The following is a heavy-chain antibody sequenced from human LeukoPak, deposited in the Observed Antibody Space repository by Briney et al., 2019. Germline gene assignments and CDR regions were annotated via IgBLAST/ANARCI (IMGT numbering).Heavy chain of an antibody. J-gene: IGHJ5*02. CDR3: ARGGLWFGELMRFDP. Sequence: ASVKVSCTASGYTFTSYGISWVRQAPGQGLAWMGWISAYNGNTNYAQKLQGRVTMTTDTSTSTAYMELRSLRSDDTAVYYCARGGLWFGELMRFDPWGQGTLVTVSS. D-gene: IGHD3-10*01. CDR1: GYTFTSYG. CDR2: ISAYNGNT. V-gene: IGHV1-18*01.